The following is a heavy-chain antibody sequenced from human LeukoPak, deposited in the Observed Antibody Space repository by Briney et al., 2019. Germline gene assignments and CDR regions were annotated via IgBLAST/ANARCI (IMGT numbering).Heavy chain of an antibody. D-gene: IGHD5-24*01. V-gene: IGHV4-4*02. CDR3: ARGARAGYNLEPFDY. CDR1: GGSITSDNW. J-gene: IGHJ4*02. CDR2: AYHSGIT. Sequence: PSETLSLTCAVSGGSITSDNWWIWVRQPPGKGLEWIGEAYHSGITNYNPSLKSRVTMSVDKSKNQFSLSLSSVTAADTAVYYCARGARAGYNLEPFDYWGQGTLVTVSS.